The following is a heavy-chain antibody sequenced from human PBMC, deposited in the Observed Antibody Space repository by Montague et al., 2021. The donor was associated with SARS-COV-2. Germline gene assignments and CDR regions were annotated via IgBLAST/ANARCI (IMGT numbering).Heavy chain of an antibody. J-gene: IGHJ5*02. CDR2: IGWRSGSI. V-gene: IGHV3-9*01. Sequence: SLRPSCAASGFAFDDYVMHWVRQAPGKGLEWVSGIGWRSGSIGYADSVKGRFTISRDNAKNSLYLQMNSLRAEDTALYHCAKGQKIQWLVFNSAPDWFDPWGQGTLVTVSS. CDR1: GFAFDDYV. D-gene: IGHD5-12*01. CDR3: AKGQKIQWLVFNSAPDWFDP.